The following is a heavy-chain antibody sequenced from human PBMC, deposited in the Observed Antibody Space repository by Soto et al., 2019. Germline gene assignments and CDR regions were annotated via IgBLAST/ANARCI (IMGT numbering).Heavy chain of an antibody. Sequence: PSETLSLTCAVSGGSISSGGYSWNWIRQPPGKGLEWIGYIYHSGSTLYNPSLKSRVTISVDKSKNQFSLKLSSVTAADTAVYFCAREGNLGRWIQPLDSWGQGTLVTVSS. CDR1: GGSISSGGYS. J-gene: IGHJ4*02. CDR3: AREGNLGRWIQPLDS. V-gene: IGHV4-30-2*01. D-gene: IGHD2-2*03. CDR2: IYHSGST.